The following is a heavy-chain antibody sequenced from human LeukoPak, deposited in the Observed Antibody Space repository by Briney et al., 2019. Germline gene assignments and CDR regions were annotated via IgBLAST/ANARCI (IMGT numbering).Heavy chain of an antibody. V-gene: IGHV4-59*01. CDR3: TRGRFSPWY. Sequence: SETLSLTCTVSGGSISSYYWSWFRQPPGKGLEWIGHIYSSGSTNYNPSLKSRVTISVDTSKNQFSLKVTSVTAADTAVYYCTRGRFSPWYWGQGTLVTVSS. D-gene: IGHD5-24*01. J-gene: IGHJ4*02. CDR2: IYSSGST. CDR1: GGSISSYY.